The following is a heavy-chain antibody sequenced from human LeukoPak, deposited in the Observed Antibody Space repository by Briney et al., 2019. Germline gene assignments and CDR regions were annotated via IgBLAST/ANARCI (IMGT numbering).Heavy chain of an antibody. CDR1: GYSISSGYY. D-gene: IGHD6-19*01. CDR2: IYHSGST. CDR3: ARQRIAVAGRFDP. Sequence: SETLSLTCAVSGYSISSGYYWGWIRQPPGKGPEWIGSIYHSGSTYYNPSLKSRVTISVDTSKNQFSLKLSSVTAADTAVYYCARQRIAVAGRFDPWGQGTLVTVSS. J-gene: IGHJ5*02. V-gene: IGHV4-38-2*01.